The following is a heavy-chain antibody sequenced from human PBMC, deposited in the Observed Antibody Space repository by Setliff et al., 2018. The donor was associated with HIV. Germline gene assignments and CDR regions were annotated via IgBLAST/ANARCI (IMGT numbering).Heavy chain of an antibody. CDR3: TRSYYH. J-gene: IGHJ4*02. CDR2: IKSKADGGTT. D-gene: IGHD3-10*01. V-gene: IGHV3-15*01. CDR1: EISFNNYY. Sequence: PGGSLRLSCTSSEISFNNYYMTWVRQAPGRGLEWVGRIKSKADGGTTDYAATVKGRFTISRDDSKRMVYLEMNSLTSEDTAVYFCTRSYYHWGQGTRVTVSS.